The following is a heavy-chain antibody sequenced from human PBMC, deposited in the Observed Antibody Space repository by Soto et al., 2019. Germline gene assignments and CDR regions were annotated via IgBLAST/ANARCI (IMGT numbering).Heavy chain of an antibody. D-gene: IGHD3-3*01. J-gene: IGHJ6*02. CDR2: ISGSGGST. CDR3: AKDLEYDFWSGYSYYYYGMDV. CDR1: GFTFSSYA. V-gene: IGHV3-23*01. Sequence: GGSLRLSCAASGFTFSSYAMSWVRQAPGKGLKWVSAISGSGGSTYYADSVKGRFTISRDNSKNTLYLQMNSLRAEDTAVYYCAKDLEYDFWSGYSYYYYGMDVWGQGTTVTVSS.